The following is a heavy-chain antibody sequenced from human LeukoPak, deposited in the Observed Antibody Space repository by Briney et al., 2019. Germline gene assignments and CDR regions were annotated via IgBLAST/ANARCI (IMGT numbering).Heavy chain of an antibody. J-gene: IGHJ4*02. V-gene: IGHV4-38-2*02. D-gene: IGHD2-15*01. CDR2: IFHTGDV. CDR3: ARVVASTSIDS. CDR1: GYSINSGYF. Sequence: SETLSLTCTVSGYSINSGYFWGWVRQPPGKGPEWIGSIFHTGDVYYNPSLRSRVTLSIDTSRNQVSLKVTSVTAADTALYYCARVVASTSIDSWGQRILVTVSS.